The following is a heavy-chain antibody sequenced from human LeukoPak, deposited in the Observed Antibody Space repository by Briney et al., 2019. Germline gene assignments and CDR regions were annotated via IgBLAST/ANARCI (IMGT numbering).Heavy chain of an antibody. Sequence: SETLSLTCTVSGGSISSGGYYWSWIRQHPGKGLEWIGYIYYSGSTYYNPPLKSRVTISVDTSKNQFSLKLSSVTAADTAVYYCARERIMITFGGVIVTPSYFDYWGQGTLVTVSS. D-gene: IGHD3-16*02. V-gene: IGHV4-31*03. CDR1: GGSISSGGYY. CDR2: IYYSGST. CDR3: ARERIMITFGGVIVTPSYFDY. J-gene: IGHJ4*02.